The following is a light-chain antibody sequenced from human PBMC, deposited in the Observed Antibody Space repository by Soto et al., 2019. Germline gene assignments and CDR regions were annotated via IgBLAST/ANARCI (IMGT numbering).Light chain of an antibody. CDR1: QSVSSN. J-gene: IGKJ1*01. Sequence: EIVMTQSPATLSVSPGERATLSCRASQSVSSNLAWYQQRPGQAPRLLIYGASTRATGIPARFSGSGSGTEFTLTISSLKSEDFAVYYCQQYNNWPVEFGQGTKVEIK. CDR2: GAS. CDR3: QQYNNWPVE. V-gene: IGKV3-15*01.